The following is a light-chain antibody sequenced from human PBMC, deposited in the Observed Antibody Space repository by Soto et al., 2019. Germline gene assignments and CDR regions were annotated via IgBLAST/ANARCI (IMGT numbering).Light chain of an antibody. CDR2: DTS. CDR3: QQRSNWPPWT. J-gene: IGKJ1*01. V-gene: IGKV3-11*01. Sequence: EVVLTQSPATLSLSPGERATLSCRASQSVSRYLAWYQQKPGQAPRLLIYDTSNRATGIPARFSGSGSGTDFTLTISSLEPEDGAVYYCQQRSNWPPWTFGQGTKVEIK. CDR1: QSVSRY.